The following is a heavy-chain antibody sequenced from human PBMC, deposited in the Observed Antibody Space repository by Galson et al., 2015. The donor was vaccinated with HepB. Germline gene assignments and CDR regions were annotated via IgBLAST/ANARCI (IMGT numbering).Heavy chain of an antibody. D-gene: IGHD4-11*01. V-gene: IGHV3-48*02. Sequence: SLRLSCAASGFTFSSYSMNWVRQAPGKGLEWVSYISSSSSTIYYADSVKGRFTISRDNAKNSLYLQMNSLRDEDTAVYYCAGEDYSNYASFDYWGQGTLVTVSS. J-gene: IGHJ4*02. CDR3: AGEDYSNYASFDY. CDR2: ISSSSSTI. CDR1: GFTFSSYS.